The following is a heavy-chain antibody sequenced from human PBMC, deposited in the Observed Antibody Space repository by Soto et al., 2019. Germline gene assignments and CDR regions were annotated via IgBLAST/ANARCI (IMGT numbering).Heavy chain of an antibody. CDR3: ARGRYGDY. CDR2: ISAHNGNT. D-gene: IGHD4-17*01. V-gene: IGHV1-18*01. CDR1: GYIFTSYG. Sequence: QAHLVQSGPEVKKPGASVKVSCKGSGYIFTSYGIAWVRQAPGQGLEWMGSISAHNGNTEYAQKFQGRVTVTRDTSTSTAYLELRSLRSDDTALYYCARGRYGDYWGQGALVTVSS. J-gene: IGHJ4*02.